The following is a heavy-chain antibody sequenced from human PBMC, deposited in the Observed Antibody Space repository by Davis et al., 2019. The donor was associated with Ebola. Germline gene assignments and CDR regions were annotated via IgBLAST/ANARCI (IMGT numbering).Heavy chain of an antibody. CDR3: ARRILSPSRGGMDV. J-gene: IGHJ6*02. CDR2: IGASSDHI. V-gene: IGHV3-48*02. D-gene: IGHD2/OR15-2a*01. Sequence: PGGSLRLSCAASGFTFSDYSMYWVRQAPGKGLEWVSHIGASSDHISYADSVKDRFIITRDNAHSSLYLQLNSLRDEDTAFYFCARRILSPSRGGMDVWGRGTTVIVSS. CDR1: GFTFSDYS.